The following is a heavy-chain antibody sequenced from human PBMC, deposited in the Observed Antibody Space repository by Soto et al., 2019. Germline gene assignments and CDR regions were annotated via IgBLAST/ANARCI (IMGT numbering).Heavy chain of an antibody. CDR2: IYYSGST. Sequence: QLQLQESGPGLVKPSETLSLTCTVSGGSIANPSYFWGWIRQPPGKGLEWIGKIYYSGSTYYNPSLKSRVTISVDTSKNHFSLRLSSVTAADMAVYYCARHYGGGYRYVDHWGQGTLVTVSS. V-gene: IGHV4-39*01. J-gene: IGHJ5*02. CDR1: GGSIANPSYF. D-gene: IGHD3-16*02. CDR3: ARHYGGGYRYVDH.